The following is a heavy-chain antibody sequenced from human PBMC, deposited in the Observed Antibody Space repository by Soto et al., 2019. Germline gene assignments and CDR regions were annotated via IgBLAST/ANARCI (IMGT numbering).Heavy chain of an antibody. CDR1: GFTFSDHY. CDR3: ARGQCYGDICYSVYS. Sequence: EVQLVESGGGLVQPGGSLRLSCAASGFTFSDHYMDWVRQAPGKGLEWVGRVRKKVNSYTTEYAASVKGRFTVSRDDSKNSLYLQMNSLETEDTAVYYCARGQCYGDICYSVYSWGQGTLVTVSS. D-gene: IGHD2-21*01. J-gene: IGHJ4*02. V-gene: IGHV3-72*01. CDR2: VRKKVNSYTT.